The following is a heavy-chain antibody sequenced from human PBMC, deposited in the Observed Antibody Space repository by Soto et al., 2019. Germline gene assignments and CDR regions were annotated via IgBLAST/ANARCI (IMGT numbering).Heavy chain of an antibody. CDR1: GGSFSGYY. Sequence: TLSLTCAVYGGSFSGYYWSCIRQPPGKGLEWIGEINHSGSTNYNPSLKSRVTISVDTSKNQFSLKLSSVTAADTAVYYCANRPSCSGGSCRPYYFDYWGQGTLVTVSS. CDR3: ANRPSCSGGSCRPYYFDY. J-gene: IGHJ4*02. D-gene: IGHD2-15*01. V-gene: IGHV4-34*01. CDR2: INHSGST.